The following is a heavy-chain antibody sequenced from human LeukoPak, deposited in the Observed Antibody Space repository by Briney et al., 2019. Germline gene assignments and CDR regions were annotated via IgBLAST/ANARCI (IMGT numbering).Heavy chain of an antibody. J-gene: IGHJ6*04. V-gene: IGHV1-18*04. D-gene: IGHD2-21*02. CDR1: GYTFTSYG. CDR3: ARDLPYCGGDCYSNGMDV. Sequence: ASVKVSCKASGYTFTSYGISWVGQAPGQGLEWMGWISAYNGNTNYAQKLQGRVTMTTDTSTSTAYMELRSLRSDDTAVYYCARDLPYCGGDCYSNGMDVWGKGTTVTVSS. CDR2: ISAYNGNT.